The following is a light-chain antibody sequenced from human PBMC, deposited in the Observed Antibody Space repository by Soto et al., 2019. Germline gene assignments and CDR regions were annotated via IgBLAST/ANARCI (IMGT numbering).Light chain of an antibody. CDR1: QRISSNY. CDR2: AAS. V-gene: IGKV3-20*01. J-gene: IGKJ2*01. CDR3: HQYGSSPYS. Sequence: DIVLTQSPGTLSLSPGERATLSCRASQRISSNYLGWYQQKPGQAPRLLIYAASSRATGIPDRFSGSGSGTDFTLTISRLEPEDFAVYYCHQYGSSPYSFGQGTKLEI.